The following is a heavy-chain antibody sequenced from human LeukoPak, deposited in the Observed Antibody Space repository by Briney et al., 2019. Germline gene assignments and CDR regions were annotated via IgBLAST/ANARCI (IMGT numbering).Heavy chain of an antibody. CDR1: GFTFSDYY. V-gene: IGHV3-11*01. CDR2: ISSSGSTI. J-gene: IGHJ2*01. D-gene: IGHD2-2*01. Sequence: GGSLRLSCAASGFTFSDYYMSWMRQAPGKGLEWVSYISSSGSTIYYADSVKGRFTISRDNAKNSLYLQMNSLRAEDTAVYYCARSYCSSTSRYDWYFDLWGRGTLVTVSS. CDR3: ARSYCSSTSRYDWYFDL.